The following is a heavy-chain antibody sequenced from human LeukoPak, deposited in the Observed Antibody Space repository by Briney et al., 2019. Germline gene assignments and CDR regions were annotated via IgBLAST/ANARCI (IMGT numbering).Heavy chain of an antibody. CDR3: ARAEYYYYYYMDV. Sequence: ASVKVSCKASGYTFTGYYMHWVRQAPGQGLEWMGWINPNSGDTNYAQKFQGRVTMTRDTSISTAYMELSRLRSDDTAVYYCARAEYYYYYYMDVGGKGTTVTVSS. CDR2: INPNSGDT. CDR1: GYTFTGYY. J-gene: IGHJ6*03. V-gene: IGHV1-2*02.